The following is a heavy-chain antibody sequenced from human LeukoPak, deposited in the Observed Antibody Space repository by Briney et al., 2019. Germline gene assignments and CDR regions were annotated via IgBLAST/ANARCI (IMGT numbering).Heavy chain of an antibody. J-gene: IGHJ4*02. D-gene: IGHD3-10*01. Sequence: GGTLRLSCAASGFTFDDYGMSWVRQAPGKGLEWVSGINWNGGSTGYADSVKGRFTISRDNAKNSLYLQMNSLRAEDTASYYCARGGWFGELLFDYWGQGTLVTVSS. V-gene: IGHV3-20*04. CDR2: INWNGGST. CDR1: GFTFDDYG. CDR3: ARGGWFGELLFDY.